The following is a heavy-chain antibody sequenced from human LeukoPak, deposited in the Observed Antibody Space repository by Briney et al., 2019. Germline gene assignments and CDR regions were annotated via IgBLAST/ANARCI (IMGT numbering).Heavy chain of an antibody. Sequence: GGSLRLSCAASGFTFSSYAMSWVRQAPGKGLEWVSGIYGSGGSPYCADSVKGRFTISRDNSKNTLYLQMNSLRAEDTAVYYCAKGALVESISRGFEHWGEGTLVTVSS. V-gene: IGHV3-23*01. CDR2: IYGSGGSP. D-gene: IGHD2-2*01. CDR1: GFTFSSYA. CDR3: AKGALVESISRGFEH. J-gene: IGHJ4*02.